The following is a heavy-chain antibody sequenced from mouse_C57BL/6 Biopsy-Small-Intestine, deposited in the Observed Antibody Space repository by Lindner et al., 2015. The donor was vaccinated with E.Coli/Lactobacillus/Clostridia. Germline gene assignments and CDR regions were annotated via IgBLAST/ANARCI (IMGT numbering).Heavy chain of an antibody. CDR2: IYPGDGDT. CDR1: GYAFSRTW. V-gene: IGHV1-82*01. J-gene: IGHJ1*01. D-gene: IGHD2-5*01. Sequence: VQLQESGPELVKPGASVKISCKASGYAFSRTWMNWVKQRPGKGLEWIGRIYPGDGDTSYNGKFKGKATLTADKSSSTAYMQLSSLTSEDSAVYFCARGGSYSNYRYFDVWGAGTTVTVSS. CDR3: ARGGSYSNYRYFDV.